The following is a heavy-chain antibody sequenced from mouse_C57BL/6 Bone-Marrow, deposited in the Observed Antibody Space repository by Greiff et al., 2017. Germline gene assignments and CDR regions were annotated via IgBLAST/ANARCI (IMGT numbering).Heavy chain of an antibody. CDR3: AKGDFLYYAMDY. J-gene: IGHJ4*01. CDR2: IWRGGST. CDR1: GFSLTSYG. Sequence: QVQLQQSGPGLVQPSQSLSITCTVSGFSLTSYGVHWVRQSPGKGLEWLGVIWRGGSTDYNAAFMSRLSITKDNSTSQGFLKMNSLQADDNAIYYCAKGDFLYYAMDYWGQGTSVTVSS. V-gene: IGHV2-5*01.